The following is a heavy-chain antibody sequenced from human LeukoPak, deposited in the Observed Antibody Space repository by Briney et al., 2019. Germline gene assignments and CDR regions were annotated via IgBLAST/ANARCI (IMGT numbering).Heavy chain of an antibody. D-gene: IGHD1/OR15-1a*01. Sequence: PSETLSLTCVVSGGSINGYYWSWIRQSPGKGLEWIAYIHSNGNTNYNPSFNSRVTLLVDTSVNQLSLRLTSVAAADTAIYYCARQPSGTAALDIWGQGTMVIVSS. CDR2: IHSNGNT. CDR3: ARQPSGTAALDI. CDR1: GGSINGYY. J-gene: IGHJ3*02. V-gene: IGHV4-59*08.